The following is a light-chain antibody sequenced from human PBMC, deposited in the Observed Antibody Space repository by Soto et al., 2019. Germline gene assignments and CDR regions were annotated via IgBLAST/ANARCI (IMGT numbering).Light chain of an antibody. CDR2: AAS. V-gene: IGKV1-39*01. CDR1: QSISSY. Sequence: DIQINQSASCLSGYVGGSVSITCQASQSISSYLNWYQQKPGKAPKLLIYAASSLQSGVPSRFSGSGSGTDFTLTISSLQPEDFATYYCLQSSRTPISFGQGTRLEI. CDR3: LQSSRTPIS. J-gene: IGKJ5*01.